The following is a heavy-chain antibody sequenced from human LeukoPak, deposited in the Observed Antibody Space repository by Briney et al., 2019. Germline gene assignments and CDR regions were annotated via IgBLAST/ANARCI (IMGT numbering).Heavy chain of an antibody. CDR1: GYSFIGYW. V-gene: IGHV5-51*01. CDR2: IQPGDSDA. D-gene: IGHD5-12*01. J-gene: IGHJ4*02. Sequence: GESLKISCKASGYSFIGYWIGWVRQMPGKGLEWMGIIQPGDSDATYGPSFQGLVTISADKSISTAYLQWSSLKASDTAMYYCARHAPHHRERSYSGFEFDYWGQGTLVTVSS. CDR3: ARHAPHHRERSYSGFEFDY.